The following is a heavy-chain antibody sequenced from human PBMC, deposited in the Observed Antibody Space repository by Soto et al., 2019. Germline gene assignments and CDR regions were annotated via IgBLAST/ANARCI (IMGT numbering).Heavy chain of an antibody. CDR2: IIPIFGTA. Sequence: QVQLVQSGAEVKKPGSSVKVSCKASGGTFSSYAISWVRQAPGQGLEWMGGIIPIFGTADSAPKFQGSVTITADESTSTAYMELSSLRSEDTAVSYCARDGGVYDYSPFDYWGQGTLVTVSS. CDR3: ARDGGVYDYSPFDY. D-gene: IGHD4-4*01. J-gene: IGHJ4*02. V-gene: IGHV1-69*12. CDR1: GGTFSSYA.